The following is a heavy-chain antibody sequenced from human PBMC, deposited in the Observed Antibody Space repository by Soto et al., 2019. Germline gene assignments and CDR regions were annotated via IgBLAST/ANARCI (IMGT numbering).Heavy chain of an antibody. D-gene: IGHD6-19*01. CDR3: AKVGSGWTPGPYPYYYGMDV. CDR2: ISGSGGST. Sequence: SGGSLRLSCAASGFTFSSYAMSWVRQAPGKGLEWVSAISGSGGSTYYADSVKGRFTISRDNSKNTLYLQMNSLRAEDTAVYYCAKVGSGWTPGPYPYYYGMDVWGQGTTVTVSS. V-gene: IGHV3-23*01. CDR1: GFTFSSYA. J-gene: IGHJ6*02.